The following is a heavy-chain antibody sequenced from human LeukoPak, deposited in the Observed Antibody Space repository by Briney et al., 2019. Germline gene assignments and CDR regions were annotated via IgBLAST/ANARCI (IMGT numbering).Heavy chain of an antibody. V-gene: IGHV3-21*01. CDR3: AQNFYDSSGLYFDY. D-gene: IGHD3-22*01. CDR1: GFSFSTYS. Sequence: GGSLRLSCAASGFSFSTYSMNWVRQAPGKGLEWVSSISSRSRYTYYADSVKGRFTISRDNAKNSLYLQMNSLRAADTAVYYCAQNFYDSSGLYFDYWGQGTLVTVSS. CDR2: ISSRSRYT. J-gene: IGHJ4*02.